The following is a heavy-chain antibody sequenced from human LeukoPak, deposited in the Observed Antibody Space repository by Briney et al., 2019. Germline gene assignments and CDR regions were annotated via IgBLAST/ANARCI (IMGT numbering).Heavy chain of an antibody. J-gene: IGHJ4*02. Sequence: PGGSLRLSCAASGFTFSSYPMSWVRHTPGKGLEWVSAIGASGANTYYADSVRGQFSISRDNSKNTLDLQMNSLRAEDTALYYCAKDIMVWGVNSFDYWGQGTLVTVSS. V-gene: IGHV3-23*01. CDR2: IGASGANT. D-gene: IGHD3-10*01. CDR1: GFTFSSYP. CDR3: AKDIMVWGVNSFDY.